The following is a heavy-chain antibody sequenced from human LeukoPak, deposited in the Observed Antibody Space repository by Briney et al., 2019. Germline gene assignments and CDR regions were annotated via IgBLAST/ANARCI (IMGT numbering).Heavy chain of an antibody. CDR2: INPSGGST. Sequence: ASVKVSCKASGYTFTSYYMHWVRQAPGQGLEWMGIINPSGGSTSYAQKFQGRVTMTRDTSTSTVYMELSSLRSEDTAVYYCARDLSGVVAANYFDYWGQGTLVTVSS. D-gene: IGHD2-15*01. V-gene: IGHV1-46*01. J-gene: IGHJ4*02. CDR3: ARDLSGVVAANYFDY. CDR1: GYTFTSYY.